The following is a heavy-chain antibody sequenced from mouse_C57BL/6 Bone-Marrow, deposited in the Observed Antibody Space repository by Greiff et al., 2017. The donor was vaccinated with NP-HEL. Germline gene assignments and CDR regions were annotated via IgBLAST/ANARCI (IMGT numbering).Heavy chain of an antibody. D-gene: IGHD1-1*02. Sequence: VQVQQSGAELVRPGASVKLSCTASGFNIKDYYMHWVKQRPEQGLEWIGRIDPEDGDTEYAPKFQGKATMTADTSSNTAYLQLSSLTSEDTAVYYCTSYGPWYFDVWGTGTTVTVSS. CDR2: IDPEDGDT. CDR1: GFNIKDYY. V-gene: IGHV14-1*01. CDR3: TSYGPWYFDV. J-gene: IGHJ1*03.